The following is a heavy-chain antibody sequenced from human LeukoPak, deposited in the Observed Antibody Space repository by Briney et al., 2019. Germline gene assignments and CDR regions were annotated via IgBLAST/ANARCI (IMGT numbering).Heavy chain of an antibody. CDR2: ISGSGGST. V-gene: IGHV3-23*01. J-gene: IGHJ3*02. CDR3: AKDFPYYYDSSGYQSDAFDI. D-gene: IGHD3-22*01. Sequence: GGSLRLSCAASGFTFSSYAMSWVRQAPGKGLEWVSVISGSGGSTFYADSVKGRFTISRDNSKNTLYQQMNSLRAEDTAVYYCAKDFPYYYDSSGYQSDAFDIWGQGTMVTVSS. CDR1: GFTFSSYA.